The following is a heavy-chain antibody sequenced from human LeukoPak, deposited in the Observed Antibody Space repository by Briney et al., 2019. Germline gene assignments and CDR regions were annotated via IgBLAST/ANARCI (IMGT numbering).Heavy chain of an antibody. CDR3: ARDERWLPWRYFDY. Sequence: GGSLRLSCAASGFTFSSYSTNWVRQAPGKGLEWISYISSSSSTLYYADSVKGRFTISRDNAKNSLYLQMNSLRADDTAVYYCARDERWLPWRYFDYWGQGTLVTVSS. V-gene: IGHV3-48*01. J-gene: IGHJ4*02. D-gene: IGHD5-24*01. CDR2: ISSSSSTL. CDR1: GFTFSSYS.